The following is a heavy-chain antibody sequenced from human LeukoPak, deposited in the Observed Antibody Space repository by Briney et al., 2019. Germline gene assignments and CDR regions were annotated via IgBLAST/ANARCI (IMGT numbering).Heavy chain of an antibody. J-gene: IGHJ4*02. Sequence: GGSLRLSCAASGFTFSSYEMNWVRQAPGKGLEWVSYISSSGSTIYYADSVKGRFTISRDNAKNSLYLQMNSLRAEDTAVYYCARPGPYYYGSGSSGQLVYWGQGTLVTVSS. CDR1: GFTFSSYE. CDR2: ISSSGSTI. V-gene: IGHV3-48*03. CDR3: ARPGPYYYGSGSSGQLVY. D-gene: IGHD3-10*01.